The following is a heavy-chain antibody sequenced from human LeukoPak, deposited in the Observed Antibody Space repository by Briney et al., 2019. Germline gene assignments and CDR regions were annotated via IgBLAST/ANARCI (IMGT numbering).Heavy chain of an antibody. J-gene: IGHJ6*03. Sequence: GGSLRLSCAASGFTFSSYAMHWVRQAPGKGLEWVAVISYDGSNKYYADSVKGRFTISRDNSKNTLYLQMNSLRAEDTAVYYCARDPYNGNYGDSYYYYMDVWGKGTTVTISS. CDR2: ISYDGSNK. CDR3: ARDPYNGNYGDSYYYYMDV. CDR1: GFTFSSYA. D-gene: IGHD1-26*01. V-gene: IGHV3-30*04.